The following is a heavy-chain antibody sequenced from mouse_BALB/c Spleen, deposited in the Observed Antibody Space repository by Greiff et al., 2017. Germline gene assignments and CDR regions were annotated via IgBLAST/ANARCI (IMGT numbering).Heavy chain of an antibody. Sequence: EVKLMESGGGLVKPGGSLKLSCAASGFTFSSYAMSWVHQTPEKRLEWVASISSGGSTYYPDSVKGRFTISRDNARNILYLQMSSLRSEDTAMYYCARRGLHYGEDFDYWGQGTTLTVSS. D-gene: IGHD1-1*01. CDR3: ARRGLHYGEDFDY. CDR1: GFTFSSYA. J-gene: IGHJ2*01. V-gene: IGHV5-6-5*01. CDR2: ISSGGST.